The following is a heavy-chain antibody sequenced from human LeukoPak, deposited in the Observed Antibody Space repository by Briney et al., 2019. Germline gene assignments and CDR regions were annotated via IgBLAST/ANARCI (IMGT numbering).Heavy chain of an antibody. Sequence: ESGPTLVKPTQTLTLTCTFSGFSLSTSGVGVGWIRQPPGKALEWLALIYWDDDKRYSPSLKSRLTITKDTSKNQVVLTMTNMDPVDTATYYCAHDQWLGPEERNRFDYWGQGTLVTVSS. V-gene: IGHV2-5*02. J-gene: IGHJ4*02. CDR2: IYWDDDK. CDR1: GFSLSTSGVG. CDR3: AHDQWLGPEERNRFDY. D-gene: IGHD6-19*01.